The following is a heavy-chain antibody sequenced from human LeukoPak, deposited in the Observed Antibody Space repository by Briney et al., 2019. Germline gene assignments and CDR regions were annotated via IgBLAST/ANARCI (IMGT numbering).Heavy chain of an antibody. J-gene: IGHJ4*02. CDR2: ISTSSSYI. V-gene: IGHV3-21*01. Sequence: GGSLRLSCAASGFTFSSYWRNWVRQAPGKGLEWVSSISTSSSYIYYADSVKGRFTISRDNAKNSLYLQMNSLRAEDTAVYYCARVSGTFGELYWGQGTLVTVSS. D-gene: IGHD3-10*01. CDR1: GFTFSSYW. CDR3: ARVSGTFGELY.